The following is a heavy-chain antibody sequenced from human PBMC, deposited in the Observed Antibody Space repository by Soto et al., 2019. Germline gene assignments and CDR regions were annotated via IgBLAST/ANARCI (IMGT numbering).Heavy chain of an antibody. CDR2: ISYDGSNK. J-gene: IGHJ4*02. CDR1: GFTFSSYG. Sequence: GGSLRLSCAASGFTFSSYGMHWVRQAPGKGLEWVAVISYDGSNKYYADSVKGRFTISRDNSKNTLYLQMNSLRAEDTAVYYCAKDSNIVATVGDYWGQGTLVTVSS. CDR3: AKDSNIVATVGDY. D-gene: IGHD5-12*01. V-gene: IGHV3-30*18.